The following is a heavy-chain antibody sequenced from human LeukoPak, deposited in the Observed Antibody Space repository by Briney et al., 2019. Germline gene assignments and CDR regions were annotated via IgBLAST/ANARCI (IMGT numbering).Heavy chain of an antibody. V-gene: IGHV3-64D*09. CDR1: GFTFSAYA. J-gene: IGHJ4*02. D-gene: IGHD4/OR15-4a*01. Sequence: GGSLRLSCSASGFTFSAYAMHWVRQAPGKGLKYVSAINSNGRSTYYADSVKGRFIISRDNSKNTVYLQMSSLRAEDTAVYYCVKELLTTTSAFDYWGQGTLVTVSS. CDR2: INSNGRST. CDR3: VKELLTTTSAFDY.